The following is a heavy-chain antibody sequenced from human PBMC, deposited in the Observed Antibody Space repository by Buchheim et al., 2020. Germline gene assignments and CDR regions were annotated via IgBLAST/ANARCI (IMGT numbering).Heavy chain of an antibody. J-gene: IGHJ6*02. Sequence: EVQLVESGGGLVQPGGSLRLSCAASGFTFSSYWMSWVRQAPGKGLEWVANIKQDGSEKYYVDSVKGRFTVSRDNAKNSLYLQMNSLRAEDTAVYYCARDDGSLSYYYYYGMDVWGQGTT. V-gene: IGHV3-7*01. CDR3: ARDDGSLSYYYYYGMDV. CDR1: GFTFSSYW. CDR2: IKQDGSEK. D-gene: IGHD2-15*01.